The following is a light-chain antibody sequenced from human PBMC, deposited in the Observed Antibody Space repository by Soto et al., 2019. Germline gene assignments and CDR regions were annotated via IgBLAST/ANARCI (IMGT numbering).Light chain of an antibody. J-gene: IGKJ2*01. CDR1: QSISSY. Sequence: DIQMTQSPSSLSASVGDRVTITCRASQSISSYLNWYQQKPGKAPKLLIYAASSLQSGVPSRFSGSGSGIDFTLTISSLQPEDFATYYCQQSYSTPMYTFGQGTKVDIK. V-gene: IGKV1-39*01. CDR3: QQSYSTPMYT. CDR2: AAS.